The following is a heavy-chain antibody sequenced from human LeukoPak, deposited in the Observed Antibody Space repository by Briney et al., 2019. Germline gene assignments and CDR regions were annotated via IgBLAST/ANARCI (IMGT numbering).Heavy chain of an antibody. D-gene: IGHD3-22*01. J-gene: IGHJ3*02. CDR1: GGSINSGARY. V-gene: IGHV4-31*03. Sequence: SETLSLTCTVSGGSINSGARYWTWIRQHPGKGLEWIGYIYYTESTYYNPSLKSRVSISLDTSKNQFSLRLNSVTAADTAVYYCAREVMSTYYYDSTGAGAFDIWGQGTMVTVSS. CDR2: IYYTEST. CDR3: AREVMSTYYYDSTGAGAFDI.